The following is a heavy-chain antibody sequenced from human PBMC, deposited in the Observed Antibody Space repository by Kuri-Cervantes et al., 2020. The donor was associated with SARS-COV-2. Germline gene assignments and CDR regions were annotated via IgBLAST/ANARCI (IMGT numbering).Heavy chain of an antibody. CDR3: ARESSSSLNYYYGMDI. Sequence: SLTISCAASGFTFSSYNMHWVRQPPGKGLEWVAIISFYRHDAHYADSVKGRFTISRDNSKNTLYLQMDSLTTEDTAVYYCARESSSSLNYYYGMDIWGQGTSVTVSS. V-gene: IGHV3-30*04. CDR1: GFTFSSYN. D-gene: IGHD6-6*01. J-gene: IGHJ6*02. CDR2: ISFYRHDA.